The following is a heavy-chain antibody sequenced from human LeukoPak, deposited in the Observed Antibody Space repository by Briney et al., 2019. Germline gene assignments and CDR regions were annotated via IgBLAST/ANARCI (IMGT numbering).Heavy chain of an antibody. D-gene: IGHD3-10*01. V-gene: IGHV3-33*05. CDR3: AKNVRFGDYYYYYMDV. CDR2: ISYDGSNK. J-gene: IGHJ6*03. Sequence: GGSLRLSCAASGFTFSSYGMHWVRQAPGKGLEWVAVISYDGSNKYYADSVKGRFTISRDNSKNTLYLQMNSLRAEDTAVYYCAKNVRFGDYYYYYMDVWGKGTTVTVSS. CDR1: GFTFSSYG.